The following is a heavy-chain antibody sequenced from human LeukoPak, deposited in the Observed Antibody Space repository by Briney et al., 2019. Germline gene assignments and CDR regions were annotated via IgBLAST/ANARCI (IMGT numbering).Heavy chain of an antibody. CDR2: INPNSGGT. D-gene: IGHD1-26*01. V-gene: IGHV1-2*02. CDR3: ARDGYSGSYSGYVLGNNWFDP. J-gene: IGHJ5*02. CDR1: GYTFIGYY. Sequence: ASVKVSFKASGYTFIGYYMHWVRQAPGQGLEWMGWINPNSGGTNYAQKFQGRVTMTRDTSISTAYMELSRLRSDDTAVYYCARDGYSGSYSGYVLGNNWFDPWGQGTLVTVSS.